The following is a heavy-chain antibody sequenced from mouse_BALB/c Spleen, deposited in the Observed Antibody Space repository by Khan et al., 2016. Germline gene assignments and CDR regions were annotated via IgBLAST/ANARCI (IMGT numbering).Heavy chain of an antibody. CDR2: ISSGGST. CDR3: AREDYGNYGDYFDY. V-gene: IGHV5-6-5*01. Sequence: EVELVESGGGLVQPGGSRKLSCAASGFTFSSYAMSWVRQTPEKRLEWVASISSGGSTYYPASVKGRFTISRDNARNILNLQMSSLRSEDTAMYYCAREDYGNYGDYFDYWGQGTTLTVSS. D-gene: IGHD2-1*01. J-gene: IGHJ2*01. CDR1: GFTFSSYA.